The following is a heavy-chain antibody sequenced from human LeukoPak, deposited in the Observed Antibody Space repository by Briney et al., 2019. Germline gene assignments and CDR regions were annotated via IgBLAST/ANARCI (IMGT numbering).Heavy chain of an antibody. D-gene: IGHD4-17*01. Sequence: SETLSLTCTVSGGSISSYYWSWIRKPPGKGLEWIGYIYYSGSTNYNPSLKSRVTISVDTSKNQFSLKLSSVTAADTAVYYCARDRYGDRYYYYGMDVWGQGTTVTVSS. CDR2: IYYSGST. CDR1: GGSISSYY. CDR3: ARDRYGDRYYYYGMDV. J-gene: IGHJ6*02. V-gene: IGHV4-59*01.